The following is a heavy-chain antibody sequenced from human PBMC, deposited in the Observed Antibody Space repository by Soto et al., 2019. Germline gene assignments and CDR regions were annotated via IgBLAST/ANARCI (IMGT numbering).Heavy chain of an antibody. J-gene: IGHJ5*02. CDR3: ARGGGWFDP. D-gene: IGHD3-10*01. Sequence: QVQLQESGPGLVKPSETLSLTCTVSGGSINNYYWTWIRQPPGKGLEWIAYVYYSGNTNYNPSLNRRVPISVDTSNNQFSRKLSSVTAADPAVYYCARGGGWFDPWGQGTLVTVSS. CDR1: GGSINNYY. V-gene: IGHV4-59*08. CDR2: VYYSGNT.